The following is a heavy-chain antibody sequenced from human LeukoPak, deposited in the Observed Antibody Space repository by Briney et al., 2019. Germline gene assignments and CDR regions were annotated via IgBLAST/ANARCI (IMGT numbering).Heavy chain of an antibody. Sequence: KTGGSLRLSCAASGFTFSSYSMNWVRQAPGKGLEWVSSISSSSSYIYYADSVKGRFTISRDNAKNTLYLQMNSLRAEDTAVYYCARLRGVLTNYFDYWGQGTLVTVSS. CDR3: ARLRGVLTNYFDY. J-gene: IGHJ4*02. CDR1: GFTFSSYS. CDR2: ISSSSSYI. V-gene: IGHV3-21*04. D-gene: IGHD2-8*01.